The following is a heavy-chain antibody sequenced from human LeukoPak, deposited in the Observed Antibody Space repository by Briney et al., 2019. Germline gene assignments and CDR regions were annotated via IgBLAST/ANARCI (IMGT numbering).Heavy chain of an antibody. Sequence: GGSLRLSCTASGFSFSTYSMTWVRQGPGKGLEWVSSIYNSGSKTFYADSVKGRFTISRDNSKNPLYLQMNSLTAEDTAIYYCSKDVVPDSGWDLDYWGQGTLVTVSS. CDR2: IYNSGSKT. CDR3: SKDVVPDSGWDLDY. CDR1: GFSFSTYS. D-gene: IGHD6-19*01. J-gene: IGHJ4*02. V-gene: IGHV3-23*05.